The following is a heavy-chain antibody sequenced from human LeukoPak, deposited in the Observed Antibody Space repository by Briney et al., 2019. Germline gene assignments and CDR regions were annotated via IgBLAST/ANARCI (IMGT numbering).Heavy chain of an antibody. Sequence: PSETLSLTCTVSGGSIGPYYWSWLRQPAGKALEWIGRSYTTGSTNYNPSLKSRVTMSLDTSKNQFSLKLNSVTAADTAVYYCARSGGSGFQLDSWGQGTLVTVSS. V-gene: IGHV4-4*07. CDR1: GGSIGPYY. D-gene: IGHD3-16*01. CDR2: SYTTGST. CDR3: ARSGGSGFQLDS. J-gene: IGHJ4*02.